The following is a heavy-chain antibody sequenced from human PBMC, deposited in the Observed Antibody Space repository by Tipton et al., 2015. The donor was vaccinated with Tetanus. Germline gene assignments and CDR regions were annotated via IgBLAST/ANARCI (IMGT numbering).Heavy chain of an antibody. CDR2: IYTSGST. V-gene: IGHV4-4*07. CDR3: ARAVVWLRRDYFDY. D-gene: IGHD5-12*01. Sequence: TLSLTCTVSGGSISSYYWSWIRQPAGKGLEWIGRIYTSGSTNYNPSLKSRVTMSVDTSKNQFSLKLSSVTAADTAVYYCARAVVWLRRDYFDYWGQGTLVTVSS. CDR1: GGSISSYY. J-gene: IGHJ4*02.